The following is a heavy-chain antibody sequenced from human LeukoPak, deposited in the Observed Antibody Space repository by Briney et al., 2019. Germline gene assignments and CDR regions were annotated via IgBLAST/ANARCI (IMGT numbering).Heavy chain of an antibody. V-gene: IGHV4-38-2*02. CDR3: ARESPIAAAGTFDY. J-gene: IGHJ4*02. CDR2: IYHSGST. D-gene: IGHD6-13*01. Sequence: SETLSLTCTVSGYSISSGYYWGWIRQPPGKGLEWIGSIYHSGSTYYNPPLKSRVTISVDTSKNQFSLKLSSVTAADTAVYYCARESPIAAAGTFDYWGQGTLVTVSS. CDR1: GYSISSGYY.